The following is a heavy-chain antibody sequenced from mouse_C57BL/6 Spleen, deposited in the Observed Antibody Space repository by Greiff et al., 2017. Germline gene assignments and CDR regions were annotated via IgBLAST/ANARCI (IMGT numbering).Heavy chain of an antibody. CDR1: GFSFNTYA. J-gene: IGHJ4*01. D-gene: IGHD1-1*01. CDR3: VRQGGYGTVYAMDY. CDR2: ISSNSNNYAT. Sequence: EVMLVESGGGLVQPKGSLKLSCAASGFSFNTYAMNWVRQAPGKGLEWVARISSNSNNYATYYADSVKDRFTNSRDDSESMLYLQMNNLKTEDTAMYYSVRQGGYGTVYAMDYWGQGTSGTVSS. V-gene: IGHV10-1*01.